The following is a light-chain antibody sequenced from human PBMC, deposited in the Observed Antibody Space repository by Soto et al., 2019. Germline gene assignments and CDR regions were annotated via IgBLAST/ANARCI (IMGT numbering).Light chain of an antibody. CDR1: QTVSSS. CDR3: QQHINWPLT. J-gene: IGKJ4*01. Sequence: EIVLTQSPATLSLSPGERATLSCRASQTVSSSLAWYQQKPGQAPRLLLYEASNRATGIPARFSGSGSGADFTLTISSLEPEDFALYYCQQHINWPLTFGGGTKVEIK. V-gene: IGKV3-11*01. CDR2: EAS.